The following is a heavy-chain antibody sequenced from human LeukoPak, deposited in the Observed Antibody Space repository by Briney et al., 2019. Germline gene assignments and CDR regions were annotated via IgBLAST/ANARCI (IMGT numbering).Heavy chain of an antibody. CDR1: GGSISSYY. CDR2: ISYSGST. Sequence: SSETLSLTCTVSGGSISSYYWSWIRQPPGKELEWIGYISYSGSTNFNPSLKSRVTISVDTSKNQFSLKLSSVTAADTAVYYCAREGTAGTNLNWFDPWGQGTLVTVSS. CDR3: AREGTAGTNLNWFDP. J-gene: IGHJ5*02. D-gene: IGHD1-1*01. V-gene: IGHV4-59*01.